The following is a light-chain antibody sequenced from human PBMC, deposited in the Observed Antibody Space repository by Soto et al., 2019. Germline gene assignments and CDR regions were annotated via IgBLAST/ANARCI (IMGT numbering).Light chain of an antibody. Sequence: EIVMTQSPATLSVSPGERATLSCRASQSVSNNLAWYQQKPGQAPRLLIYGASTRATGIPARFSGSGSGTEFTLTISGLQTEDFAVYYCQQYNNWPPWTFGQGTEVEIK. J-gene: IGKJ1*01. V-gene: IGKV3-15*01. CDR1: QSVSNN. CDR3: QQYNNWPPWT. CDR2: GAS.